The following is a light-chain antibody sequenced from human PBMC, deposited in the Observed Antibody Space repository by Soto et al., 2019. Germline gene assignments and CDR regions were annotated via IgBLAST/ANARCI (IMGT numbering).Light chain of an antibody. Sequence: EVVLTQSPVTLSLSPGERSTLSCRASQSFRGLLAWYQQKPGQAPRLLIYDAYNRAIGITPRFSGSGSGTDFTLTISSLAPEDSAVYYCQQRDMWPITFAQGTRLEIK. CDR1: QSFRGL. CDR2: DAY. CDR3: QQRDMWPIT. J-gene: IGKJ5*01. V-gene: IGKV3-11*01.